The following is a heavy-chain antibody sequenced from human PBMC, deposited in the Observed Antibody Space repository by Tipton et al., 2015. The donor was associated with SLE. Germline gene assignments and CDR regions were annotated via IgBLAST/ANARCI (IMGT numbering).Heavy chain of an antibody. CDR1: GGSFSGYY. CDR2: INHSGST. CDR3: ARPYGGNSWYFDY. D-gene: IGHD4-23*01. J-gene: IGHJ4*02. Sequence: TLSLTCAVYGGSFSGYYWSWIRQPPGKGLEWIGEINHSGSTNYNPSLKSRVTISVDTSKNQFSLKLSSVTAADTAVYYCARPYGGNSWYFDYWGQGALVTVSS. V-gene: IGHV4-34*01.